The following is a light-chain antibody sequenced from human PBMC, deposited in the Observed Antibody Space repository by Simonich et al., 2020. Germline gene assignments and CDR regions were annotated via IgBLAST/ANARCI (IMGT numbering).Light chain of an antibody. Sequence: QSALTQPRSVSGSPGQSVTISCTGTSSDVGGYNYVSWYQQHPGKAPKLMIYDVSKRPSGVSNRFSGSKSGNTASLTISGRQAEDEADYYCSSYTSSSWVFGGGTKLTVL. CDR1: SSDVGGYNY. CDR2: DVS. CDR3: SSYTSSSWV. J-gene: IGLJ3*02. V-gene: IGLV2-11*01.